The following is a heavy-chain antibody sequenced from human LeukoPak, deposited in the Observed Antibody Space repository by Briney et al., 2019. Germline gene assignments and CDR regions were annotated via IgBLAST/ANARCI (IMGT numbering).Heavy chain of an antibody. CDR3: ARLVVAAATDPDY. CDR1: GGSISSRPYH. D-gene: IGHD2-15*01. J-gene: IGHJ4*02. CDR2: LYYSGST. V-gene: IGHV4-39*01. Sequence: SETLSLTCTVSGGSISSRPYHWGWIRQSPGKGLECIGSLYYSGSTYYNPSLKSRVTISVDTSKNQFSLKLSSVTAADTAVYYCARLVVAAATDPDYWGQGTLVTVSS.